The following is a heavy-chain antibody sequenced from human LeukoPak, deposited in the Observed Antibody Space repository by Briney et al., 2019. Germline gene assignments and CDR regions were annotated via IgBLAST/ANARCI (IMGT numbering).Heavy chain of an antibody. V-gene: IGHV3-11*05. CDR3: ARARSTGYYVADY. D-gene: IGHD3-9*01. CDR2: ISSSSSYT. J-gene: IGHJ4*02. Sequence: GGSLRLSCAASGFTFSDYYMSWIRQAPGKGLEWVSNISSSSSYTNYADSVKGRFTISRDNAKNSLYLQMNSLRAEDTALYYCARARSTGYYVADYWGQGTLVTVSS. CDR1: GFTFSDYY.